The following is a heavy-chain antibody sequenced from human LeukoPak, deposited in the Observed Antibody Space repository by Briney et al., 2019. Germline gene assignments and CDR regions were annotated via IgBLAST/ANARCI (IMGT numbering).Heavy chain of an antibody. CDR2: INPGDSDT. CDR3: ARRYDSSGYYLSDFDY. Sequence: GESLKISCKGSGYSFTSYWIGWVRQMPGKGLEWMGIINPGDSDTRYSPSFQGQVTISADKSISTAYLQWSSLKASDTAMYYCARRYDSSGYYLSDFDYWGQGTLVTVSS. V-gene: IGHV5-51*01. D-gene: IGHD3-22*01. CDR1: GYSFTSYW. J-gene: IGHJ4*02.